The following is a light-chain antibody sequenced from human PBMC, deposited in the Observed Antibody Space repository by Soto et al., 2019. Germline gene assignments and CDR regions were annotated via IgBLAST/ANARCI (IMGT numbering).Light chain of an antibody. Sequence: SYELTQPPSVSVSPGQTARITCSGDALPKKYAYWYQQKSGQAPVLVIYEDCKRPSGIPERFSGSSSGTMATLTISGAQVEDEADYYCYSTDRSGNHRVFGGGTKLTVL. V-gene: IGLV3-10*01. CDR3: YSTDRSGNHRV. CDR1: ALPKKY. J-gene: IGLJ2*01. CDR2: EDC.